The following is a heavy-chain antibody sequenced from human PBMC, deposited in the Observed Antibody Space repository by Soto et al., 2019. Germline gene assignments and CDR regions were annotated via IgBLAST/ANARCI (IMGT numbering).Heavy chain of an antibody. CDR1: GASISSYY. CDR3: DRVPDY. CDR2: IYYSGST. V-gene: IGHV4-59*12. J-gene: IGHJ4*02. D-gene: IGHD2-2*01. Sequence: SETLSLTCTVSGASISSYYWSWIRQPPGKGLEWIGYIYYSGSTNYNPSLKSRVTISVDTSKNQFSLKLSSVTAADTAVYYCDRVPDYWGQGILVTVS.